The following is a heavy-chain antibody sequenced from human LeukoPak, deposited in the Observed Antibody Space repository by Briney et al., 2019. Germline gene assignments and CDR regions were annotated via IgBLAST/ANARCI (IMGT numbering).Heavy chain of an antibody. D-gene: IGHD1-1*01. CDR2: INPNSGGT. CDR1: GYTFTGYY. CDR3: AREPPGTTGTTCWFDP. J-gene: IGHJ5*02. V-gene: IGHV1-2*02. Sequence: ASVKVSCKASGYTFTGYYMHWVRQAPGQGLEWMGWINPNSGGTNSAQKFQGRVTMTRDTSISTAYMELSRLRSDDTAVYYCAREPPGTTGTTCWFDPWGQGTLVTVSS.